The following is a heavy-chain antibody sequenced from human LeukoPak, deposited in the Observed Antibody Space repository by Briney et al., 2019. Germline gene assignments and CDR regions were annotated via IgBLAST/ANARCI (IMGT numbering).Heavy chain of an antibody. V-gene: IGHV1-18*01. CDR2: ISPYNGNT. D-gene: IGHD3-10*01. J-gene: IGHJ4*02. CDR3: ARDFMYRGQTNDY. Sequence: ASVKVSCESSGYRFSSYGIAWVRQAPGQGLEWMGWISPYNGNTNYAQKLQGRVTMTTDTSTSTAYMELRSLTPDDTAVYYCARDFMYRGQTNDYWGQGTLVTVSS. CDR1: GYRFSSYG.